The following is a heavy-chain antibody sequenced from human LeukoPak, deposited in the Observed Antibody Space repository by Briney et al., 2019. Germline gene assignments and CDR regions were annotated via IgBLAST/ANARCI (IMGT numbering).Heavy chain of an antibody. D-gene: IGHD1-14*01. J-gene: IGHJ4*02. V-gene: IGHV4-59*01. CDR3: ARDRAATGLFDY. Sequence: SETLSLTCTVSGGSIDTYYWNWIRQPPGKGLEWIGYVFHTGSTNYNPSLKSRVTISVDTSKNQFSLKLSSVTAADTAVYYCARDRAATGLFDYWGQGTLVTVSS. CDR2: VFHTGST. CDR1: GGSIDTYY.